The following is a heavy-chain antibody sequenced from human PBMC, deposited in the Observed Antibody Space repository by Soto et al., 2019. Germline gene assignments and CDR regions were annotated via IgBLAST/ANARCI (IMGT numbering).Heavy chain of an antibody. CDR1: GGSISSSSYY. V-gene: IGHV4-39*02. CDR2: IYYSGST. CDR3: ARDYNYSVYSSSWYRYFQH. D-gene: IGHD6-13*01. Sequence: SETLSLTCTVSGGSISSSSYYWGWIRQPPGKGLEWIGNIYYSGSTYYNPSLKSRATISLDTSKNQFSLKLSSVTAADTAVYYCARDYNYSVYSSSWYRYFQHWGQGTLVTVSS. J-gene: IGHJ1*01.